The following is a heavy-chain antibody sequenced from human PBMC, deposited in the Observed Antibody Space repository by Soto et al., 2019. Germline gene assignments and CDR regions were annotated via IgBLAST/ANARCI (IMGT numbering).Heavy chain of an antibody. D-gene: IGHD5-18*01. V-gene: IGHV3-9*01. Sequence: PGGSLRLSCAASGFTFDDYAMHWVRQAPGKGLEWVSGISWNSGSIGYADSVKGRFTISRDNAKNSLYLQMNSLRAEDTALYYCAKDMLLTAMANYYYYGMDVWGQGTTVTVSS. CDR2: ISWNSGSI. CDR3: AKDMLLTAMANYYYYGMDV. J-gene: IGHJ6*02. CDR1: GFTFDDYA.